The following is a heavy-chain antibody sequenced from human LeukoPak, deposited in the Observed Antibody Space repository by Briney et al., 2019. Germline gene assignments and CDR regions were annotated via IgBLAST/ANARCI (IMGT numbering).Heavy chain of an antibody. CDR3: AHKGRGSGSFTM. D-gene: IGHD3-10*01. Sequence: ESGPTLVKPTQTLTLTCTFSGFSLSTSGVGVGWIRQPPGKALEWLALIYWNDTNRYSPSLKSRLTITKDTSKNQVVLTLTNMDPVDTATYFCAHKGRGSGSFTMWGQGTLVTVSS. CDR1: GFSLSTSGVG. V-gene: IGHV2-5*01. CDR2: IYWNDTN. J-gene: IGHJ4*02.